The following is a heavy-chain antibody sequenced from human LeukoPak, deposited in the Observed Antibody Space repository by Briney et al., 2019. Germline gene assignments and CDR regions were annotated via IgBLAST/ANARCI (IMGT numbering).Heavy chain of an antibody. CDR3: ASQSYARFDP. V-gene: IGHV3-7*01. J-gene: IGHJ5*02. CDR1: GFTFSSHW. D-gene: IGHD3-16*01. Sequence: GGSLRLSCAASGFTFSSHWMSWVRQAPGKGLEWVSNIKADGSEAYHVDSVKGRFTISRDNARNSLFLQMNSLRVEDTAVYYCASQSYARFDPWGQGTLVTVSS. CDR2: IKADGSEA.